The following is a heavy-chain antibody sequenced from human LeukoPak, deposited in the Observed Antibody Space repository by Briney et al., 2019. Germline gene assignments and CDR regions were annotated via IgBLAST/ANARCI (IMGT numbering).Heavy chain of an antibody. D-gene: IGHD6-6*01. J-gene: IGHJ4*02. CDR2: IYYSGST. CDR1: GGSISSSSYY. CDR3: ARYFRIAASIDY. V-gene: IGHV4-39*01. Sequence: KPSETPSLTCTVSGGSISSSSYYWGWVRPPPGEGLEWIGSIYYSGSTYYNPSLKSRVTISVDTSKNQFSLKLSSVTAADTAVYYCARYFRIAASIDYWGQGTLVTVSS.